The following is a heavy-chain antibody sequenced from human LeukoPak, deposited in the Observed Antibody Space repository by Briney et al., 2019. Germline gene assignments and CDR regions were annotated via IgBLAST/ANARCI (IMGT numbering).Heavy chain of an antibody. D-gene: IGHD2-21*02. CDR3: ARVGYCGGDCSRGKGPFDY. CDR2: IFYSGST. Sequence: PSETLSLTCTVSGGSISSSSYYWGWIRQPPGKGLEWIGSIFYSGSTFYNPSLKSRVTMSVDTSKNQFSLRLSSVTAADTAVYYCARVGYCGGDCSRGKGPFDYWGQGTLVTVSS. CDR1: GGSISSSSYY. V-gene: IGHV4-39*01. J-gene: IGHJ4*02.